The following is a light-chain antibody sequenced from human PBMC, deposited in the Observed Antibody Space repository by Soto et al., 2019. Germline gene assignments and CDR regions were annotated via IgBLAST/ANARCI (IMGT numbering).Light chain of an antibody. Sequence: DIQMTQSLSSLSASVGDRVTITCRISQNIGDSLNWYQQKPGKAPKLLTYGAFNLQSGVPSRFSGSGAGTDFTLTVSSLQPEDFASYYCQHSWTFGQGTKLEI. CDR3: QHSWT. J-gene: IGKJ2*01. CDR1: QNIGDS. V-gene: IGKV1-39*01. CDR2: GAF.